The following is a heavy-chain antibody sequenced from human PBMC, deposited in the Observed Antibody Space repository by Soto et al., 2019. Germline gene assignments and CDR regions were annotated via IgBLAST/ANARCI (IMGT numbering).Heavy chain of an antibody. CDR1: GFTLSSYD. V-gene: IGHV3-13*01. CDR3: TIKTPRTGMEV. D-gene: IGHD3-9*01. Sequence: EVQLVESGGGLVQPGGSLRLSCAASGFTLSSYDIHWVRQATGEGLAWVSGIGSGGDTHYADSVKGRFIISREHGKNSLYLQINNLIVGDTAVYYFTIKTPRTGMEVWCQGAAVSVSS. J-gene: IGHJ6*02. CDR2: IGSGGDT.